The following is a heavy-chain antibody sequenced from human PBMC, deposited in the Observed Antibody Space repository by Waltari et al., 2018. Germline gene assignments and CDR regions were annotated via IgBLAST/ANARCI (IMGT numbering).Heavy chain of an antibody. CDR3: AKPFYNWDDPLVS. Sequence: EVQLLESGGELVQAGGSLRLSCGISGFTFHSYAINWVRRAPGRGLQGVAASSFSDATFHADSVKGRFTSARDTSKDTVYLQMNSLRADDTAVYYCAKPFYNWDDPLVSWGQGTPVTVSS. CDR1: GFTFHSYA. D-gene: IGHD1-20*01. J-gene: IGHJ5*02. CDR2: SSFSDAT. V-gene: IGHV3-23*01.